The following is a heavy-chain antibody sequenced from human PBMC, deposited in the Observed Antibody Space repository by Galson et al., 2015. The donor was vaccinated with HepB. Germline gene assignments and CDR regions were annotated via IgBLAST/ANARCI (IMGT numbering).Heavy chain of an antibody. V-gene: IGHV3-30-3*01. CDR3: ARGNYDFWSGSSGGDYYYGMDV. J-gene: IGHJ6*02. CDR1: GFTFSSYA. CDR2: ISYDGSNK. D-gene: IGHD3-3*01. Sequence: SLRLSCAASGFTFSSYAMHWVRQAPGKGLEWVAVISYDGSNKYYADSVKGRFTISRDNSKNTLYLQMNSLRAEDTAVYYCARGNYDFWSGSSGGDYYYGMDVWGQGTTVAVSS.